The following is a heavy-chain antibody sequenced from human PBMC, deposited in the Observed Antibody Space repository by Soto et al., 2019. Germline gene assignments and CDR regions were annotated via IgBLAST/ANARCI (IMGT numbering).Heavy chain of an antibody. CDR1: GFTFSSYT. CDR3: AKGRSYYYYYGVDV. Sequence: GGSLRLSCAASGFTFSSYTMNWVRQAPGKGLEWLSYISSSSRSTYYADSVKGRFTISRDNSKSTLYLQMNSLRAEDTALYYCAKGRSYYYYYGVDVWGQGTTVTVSS. J-gene: IGHJ6*02. CDR2: ISSSSRST. V-gene: IGHV3-23*01.